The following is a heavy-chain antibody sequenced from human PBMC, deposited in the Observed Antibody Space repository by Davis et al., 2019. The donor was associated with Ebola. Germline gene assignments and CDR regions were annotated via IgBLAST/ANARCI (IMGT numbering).Heavy chain of an antibody. Sequence: GESLKISCAASGFTFSSYSMNWVRQAPGKGLEWVSSISSSSSYIYYADSVKGRFTISRDNAKNSLYLQMNNLRAEDTAVYYCARVSWDSGSYSSWGQGTLVTVSS. CDR1: GFTFSSYS. D-gene: IGHD1-26*01. V-gene: IGHV3-21*01. CDR2: ISSSSSYI. J-gene: IGHJ5*02. CDR3: ARVSWDSGSYSS.